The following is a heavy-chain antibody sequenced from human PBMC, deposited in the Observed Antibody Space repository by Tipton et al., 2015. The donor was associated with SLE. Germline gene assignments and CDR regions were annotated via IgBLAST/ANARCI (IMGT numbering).Heavy chain of an antibody. CDR1: GGSINSYNW. CDR3: ARTAGRSVKLWYFDL. J-gene: IGHJ2*01. CDR2: IYHSGTT. D-gene: IGHD5-18*01. V-gene: IGHV4-4*02. Sequence: TLSLTCAVSGGSINSYNWWTWVRQPPGKGLGWIGEIYHSGTTNYNPSLKSRITIPLDTSKNQFSLKLNSVTAADTAVYYCARTAGRSVKLWYFDLWGRGTLVTVSS.